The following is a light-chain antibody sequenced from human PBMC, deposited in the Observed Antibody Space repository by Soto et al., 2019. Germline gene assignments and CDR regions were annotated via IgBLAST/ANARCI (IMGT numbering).Light chain of an antibody. J-gene: IGLJ3*02. CDR1: SSDVGGYNY. CDR2: DVS. Sequence: QSALTQPRSVSGSPGQSVTISCTGTSSDVGGYNYVSWYQQYPGKAPKVMIYDVSKRPSGVPDRFSGSKSGNMASLTISGLQAEDEADYYCCSYAGSYSWVFGGGTKLTVL. V-gene: IGLV2-11*01. CDR3: CSYAGSYSWV.